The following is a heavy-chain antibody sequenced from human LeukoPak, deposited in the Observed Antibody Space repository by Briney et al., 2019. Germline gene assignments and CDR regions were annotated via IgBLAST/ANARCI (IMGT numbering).Heavy chain of an antibody. D-gene: IGHD6-6*01. CDR3: ARDRTVAAHLPGYFDY. J-gene: IGHJ4*02. Sequence: SETLSLTCTVSGGSISSYYWSWIRQPAGKGLEWIGRIYTSGSTNYNPSLKSRVTMSVDTSKNQFSLKLSSVTAADTAVYYCARDRTVAAHLPGYFDYWGQGTLVTVSP. V-gene: IGHV4-4*07. CDR1: GGSISSYY. CDR2: IYTSGST.